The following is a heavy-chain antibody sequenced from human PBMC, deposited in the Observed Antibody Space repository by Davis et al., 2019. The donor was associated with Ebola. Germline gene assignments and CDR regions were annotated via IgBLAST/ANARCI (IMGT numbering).Heavy chain of an antibody. CDR1: GFNFRDAW. CDR2: IKSKTDGETI. CDR3: TTGFSIDLYF. J-gene: IGHJ4*02. D-gene: IGHD3-3*02. Sequence: PGGSLRLSCAASGFNFRDAWMTWFRQAPGKGLEWVGRIKSKTDGETIDYAAPVKGRFTISRDDSENTVYLQMNSLKTEDTAVYYYTTGFSIDLYFWGQGTLVTVSS. V-gene: IGHV3-15*01.